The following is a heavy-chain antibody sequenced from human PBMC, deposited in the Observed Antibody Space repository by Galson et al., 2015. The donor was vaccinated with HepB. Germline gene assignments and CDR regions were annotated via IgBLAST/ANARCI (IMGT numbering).Heavy chain of an antibody. CDR1: GFASGFGFDTFV. CDR2: ICGIHCGGGGVT. D-gene: IGHD3-16*01. J-gene: IGHJ4*02. Sequence: SLRLSCAASGFASGFGFDTFVMTWVRQAPGKGLEWVSAICGIHCGGGGVTYYAESVKGRFTISRDDSKNMLYLQMGSLRVEDTAMYYCATAHGVATSPTHWGLGTLVTVSS. CDR3: ATAHGVATSPTH. V-gene: IGHV3-23*01.